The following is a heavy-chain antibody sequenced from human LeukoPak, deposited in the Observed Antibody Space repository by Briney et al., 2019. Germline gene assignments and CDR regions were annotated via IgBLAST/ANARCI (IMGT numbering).Heavy chain of an antibody. J-gene: IGHJ4*02. D-gene: IGHD6-19*01. CDR1: GFTFSNYA. Sequence: GASLRLSCAASGFTFSNYAMGWVRQAPGKGLEWVSALSGSGGTTFHADSVKGRFTISRDNSKNTLYLQMNSLRVEDTALYFCAKEDAVAGGYFDYWGQGTLVTVSS. CDR3: AKEDAVAGGYFDY. CDR2: LSGSGGTT. V-gene: IGHV3-23*01.